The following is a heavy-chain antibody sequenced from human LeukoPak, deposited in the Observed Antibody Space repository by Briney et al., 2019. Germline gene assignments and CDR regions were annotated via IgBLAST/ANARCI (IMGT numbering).Heavy chain of an antibody. CDR1: GGSISSYY. CDR2: IYYSGST. V-gene: IGHV4-59*12. D-gene: IGHD6-13*01. J-gene: IGHJ3*02. CDR3: ARDHPGYSSSWYKPGAFDI. Sequence: SETLSLTCTVSGGSISSYYWSWIRQPPGKGLEWIGSIYYSGSTYYNPSLKSRVTISVDTSKNQFSLKLSSVTAADTAVYYCARDHPGYSSSWYKPGAFDIWGQGTMVTVSS.